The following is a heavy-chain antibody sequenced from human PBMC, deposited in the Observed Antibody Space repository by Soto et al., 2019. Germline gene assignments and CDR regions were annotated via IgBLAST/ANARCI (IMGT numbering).Heavy chain of an antibody. CDR2: IIPILGIA. CDR3: ARDRPFDYGGTGY. V-gene: IGHV1-69*04. CDR1: GGTFSSYT. Sequence: SVKVSCKASGGTFSSYTISWVRQAPGQGLEWMGRIIPILGIANYAQKFQGRVTITADKSTSTAYMELSSLRSEDTAVYYCARDRPFDYGGTGYWGQGTLVTVSS. D-gene: IGHD4-17*01. J-gene: IGHJ4*02.